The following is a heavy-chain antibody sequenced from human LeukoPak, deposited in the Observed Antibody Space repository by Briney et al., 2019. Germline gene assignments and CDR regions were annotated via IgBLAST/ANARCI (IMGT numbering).Heavy chain of an antibody. D-gene: IGHD1-26*01. CDR2: FYYSGST. J-gene: IGHJ6*03. V-gene: IGHV4-39*07. CDR3: ARDRYSGSFPGYYYMDV. Sequence: SETLSLTCTVSGASISTSNYYWGWIRQPPGKGLEWIGSFYYSGSTNYNPSLKSRVTISVDTSKNQFSLKLSSVTAADTAVYYCARDRYSGSFPGYYYMDVWGKGTTVTVSS. CDR1: GASISTSNYY.